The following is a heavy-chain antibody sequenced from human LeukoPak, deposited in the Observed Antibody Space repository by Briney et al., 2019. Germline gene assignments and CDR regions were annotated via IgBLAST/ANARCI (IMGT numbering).Heavy chain of an antibody. V-gene: IGHV1-24*01. CDR2: FDPEDGET. CDR3: ATASPPGASMIVVVYDAFDI. Sequence: ASVKVSCKVSGYTLTELSMHWVRQAPGKGLEWMGGFDPEDGETIYALKFQGRVTMTEDTSTDTAYMELSSLRSEDTAVYYCATASPPGASMIVVVYDAFDIWGQGTMVTVSS. CDR1: GYTLTELS. J-gene: IGHJ3*02. D-gene: IGHD3-22*01.